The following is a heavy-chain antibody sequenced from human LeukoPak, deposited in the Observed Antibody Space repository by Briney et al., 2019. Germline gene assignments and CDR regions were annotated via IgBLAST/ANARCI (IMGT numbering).Heavy chain of an antibody. CDR1: GYTFTSYY. J-gene: IGHJ3*02. D-gene: IGHD4-17*01. CDR2: INPSGGST. V-gene: IGHV1-46*01. CDR3: ARTANENPTDNDAFDI. Sequence: ASVKVSCKASGYTFTSYYMHWVRQAPGQGLEWMGIINPSGGSTSYAQKFQGRVTMTRDTSTSTVYMELSSLRSEDTAVYYCARTANENPTDNDAFDIWGRGTMVTVSS.